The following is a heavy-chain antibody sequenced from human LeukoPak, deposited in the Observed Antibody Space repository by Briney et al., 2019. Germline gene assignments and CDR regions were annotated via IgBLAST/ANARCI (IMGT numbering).Heavy chain of an antibody. J-gene: IGHJ4*02. V-gene: IGHV1-2*02. D-gene: IGHD3-22*01. Sequence: ASVKVSCEASGYTFTGYYMHWVRQAPGQGLEWMGWINPNSGGTNYAQKFQGRVTMTRDTSISTAYMELSRLRSDDTAVYYCARGGGSGGYYGFVDYWGQGTLVTVSS. CDR3: ARGGGSGGYYGFVDY. CDR2: INPNSGGT. CDR1: GYTFTGYY.